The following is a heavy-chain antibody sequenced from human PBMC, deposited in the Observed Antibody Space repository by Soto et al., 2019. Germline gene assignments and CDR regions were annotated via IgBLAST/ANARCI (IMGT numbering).Heavy chain of an antibody. CDR2: ISAYTGNT. D-gene: IGHD1-1*01. CDR1: GYTSTNYG. V-gene: IGHV1-18*01. J-gene: IGHJ6*02. Sequence: GASVKVSCKASGYTSTNYGISWVRQAPGQGLEWMGWISAYTGNTKYSQKLQARVTMTTDTSTSTAYMELRSLRSDDTAIYYCARSTGTPLNYYYHYGMDVWGQGTTVTVSS. CDR3: ARSTGTPLNYYYHYGMDV.